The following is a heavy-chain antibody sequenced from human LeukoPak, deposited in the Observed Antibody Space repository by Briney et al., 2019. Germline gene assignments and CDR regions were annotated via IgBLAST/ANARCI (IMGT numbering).Heavy chain of an antibody. CDR2: ISGSGGST. D-gene: IGHD2-15*01. CDR3: ARFTRRFLLVVDSFDY. CDR1: GFTFSSYA. V-gene: IGHV3-23*01. Sequence: GGSLRLSCAASGFTFSSYAMSWVRQAPGKGLEWVSAISGSGGSTYYADSVKGRFTISRDNSKNTLYLQMNSLRAEDTAVYYCARFTRRFLLVVDSFDYWGQGTLVTVSS. J-gene: IGHJ4*02.